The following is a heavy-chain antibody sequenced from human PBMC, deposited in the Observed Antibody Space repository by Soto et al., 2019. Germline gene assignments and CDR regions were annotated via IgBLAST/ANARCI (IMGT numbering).Heavy chain of an antibody. CDR3: AREASAVISLDY. V-gene: IGHV1-2*02. Sequence: QVQLVHSEAEVKKPGAQGKFSGKPPGSPLPPNLFTWVRQPLEQGLEWVGWFNPNSGDTIYAQKFQGRVTLTRDTSIGTAYMELYSLTSDDTAVYYCAREASAVISLDYWGQGTLVTVSS. J-gene: IGHJ4*02. CDR2: FNPNSGDT. D-gene: IGHD6-19*01. CDR1: GSPLPPNL.